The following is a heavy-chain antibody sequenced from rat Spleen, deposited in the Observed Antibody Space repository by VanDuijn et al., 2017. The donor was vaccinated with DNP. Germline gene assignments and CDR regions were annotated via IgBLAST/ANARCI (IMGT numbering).Heavy chain of an antibody. J-gene: IGHJ2*01. V-gene: IGHV4-2*01. CDR3: VRMDYGSLYFFDY. D-gene: IGHD1-3*01. CDR1: GFNFIDYW. CDR2: INKDSSTI. Sequence: EVKLVESGGGLVQPGRSLKLSCAASGFNFIDYWMAWVRQAPGKGLEWIGEINKDSSTITYTPSVKDKFTISRDNAQNTLYLQMRKLGSEDTAIYYCVRMDYGSLYFFDYWGQGVMVTVSS.